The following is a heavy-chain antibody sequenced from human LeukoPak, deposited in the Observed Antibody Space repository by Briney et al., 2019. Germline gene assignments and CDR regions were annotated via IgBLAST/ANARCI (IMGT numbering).Heavy chain of an antibody. CDR1: GGSISSGGYY. J-gene: IGHJ4*02. D-gene: IGHD6-13*01. CDR3: ARVTLPGIPAAGDY. CDR2: IYYSGST. V-gene: IGHV4-31*03. Sequence: SQTLSLTCTVSGGSISSGGYYWSWIRQHPGKGLEWIGYIYYSGSTYYNPSLKSRVTISVDTSKNQFSLKLSSVTAADTAVYYCARVTLPGIPAAGDYWGQGTLVTVSS.